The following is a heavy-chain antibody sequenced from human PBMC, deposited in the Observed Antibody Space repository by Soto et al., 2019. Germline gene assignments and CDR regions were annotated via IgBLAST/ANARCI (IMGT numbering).Heavy chain of an antibody. Sequence: GGSLRLSCAASGFTFNTYAMSWVRQAPGKGLEWVSTISDSGGRTYYTAPVKGRFTISRDNSKNTLYLLMNSLSAEDTALYYCAKFHGSGTYYNFPDYWGQGTLVTVSS. CDR2: ISDSGGRT. CDR3: AKFHGSGTYYNFPDY. D-gene: IGHD3-10*01. J-gene: IGHJ4*02. V-gene: IGHV3-23*01. CDR1: GFTFNTYA.